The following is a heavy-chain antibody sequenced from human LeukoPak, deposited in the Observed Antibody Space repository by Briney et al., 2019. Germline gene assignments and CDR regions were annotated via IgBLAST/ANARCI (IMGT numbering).Heavy chain of an antibody. D-gene: IGHD3-22*01. CDR1: GYTFTNYD. Sequence: ASVKVSCKASGYTFTNYDINWVRQATGQGLEWMGWLNPNSGNTGYAQKFQGRVTITRDTSITTAYMELSSLRSEDTAVYYCAREGRYYDSSGYFSHDAFDIWGQGTMVTVSS. J-gene: IGHJ3*02. CDR3: AREGRYYDSSGYFSHDAFDI. V-gene: IGHV1-8*03. CDR2: LNPNSGNT.